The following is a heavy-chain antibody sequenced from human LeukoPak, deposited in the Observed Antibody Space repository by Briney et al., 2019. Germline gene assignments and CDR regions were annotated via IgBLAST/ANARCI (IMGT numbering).Heavy chain of an antibody. Sequence: GGSLRLSCAASGFTFSNYNMNWVRQPPGKGLQWVSYISSSSNIIYYADSVKGRFTISRDNAKNSLFLQMNSLRAEDTAVYYCAKDWVRAVVTPHPGASDIWGQGAMVTVSS. D-gene: IGHD4-23*01. V-gene: IGHV3-48*01. CDR3: AKDWVRAVVTPHPGASDI. J-gene: IGHJ3*02. CDR2: ISSSSNII. CDR1: GFTFSNYN.